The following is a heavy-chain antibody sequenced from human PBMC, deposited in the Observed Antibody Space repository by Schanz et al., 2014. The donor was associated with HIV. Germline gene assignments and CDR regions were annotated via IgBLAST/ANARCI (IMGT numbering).Heavy chain of an antibody. J-gene: IGHJ6*02. CDR3: ARDWMHYDFWGGMDV. D-gene: IGHD3-3*01. V-gene: IGHV3-7*01. Sequence: EVQLVDSGGGLVQPGGSLRLSCAASGFTFSRFWMSWVRQAPGMGLEWVANMNQDGSEKYYVDSVKGRFTISRDNAKNLLYLQMNSLRADDAAIYCCARDWMHYDFWGGMDVWGQGTTVTVSS. CDR2: MNQDGSEK. CDR1: GFTFSRFW.